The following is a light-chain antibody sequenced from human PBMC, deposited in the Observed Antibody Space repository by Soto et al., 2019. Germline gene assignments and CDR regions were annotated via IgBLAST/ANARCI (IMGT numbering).Light chain of an antibody. CDR1: HIVIRSY. V-gene: IGKV3-20*01. CDR3: QQYGSSIT. Sequence: EIVLTQSPGTLSVSPGDRATVSCGAIHIVIRSYLCWYQQKPAQAPRLLIYGTSSRATGIPDRFSGSGSGTDFTLTISRLEPEDFAVFYCQQYGSSITFGQGTRLEI. CDR2: GTS. J-gene: IGKJ5*01.